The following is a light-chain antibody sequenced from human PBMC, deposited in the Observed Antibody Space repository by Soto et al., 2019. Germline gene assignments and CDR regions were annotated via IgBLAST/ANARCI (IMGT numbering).Light chain of an antibody. CDR2: WAS. J-gene: IGKJ4*01. V-gene: IGKV4-1*01. CDR1: QSVLYSSNNKNY. CDR3: QQYNDWPLT. Sequence: DIVMTQSPDSLAVSLGERATINCKSSQSVLYSSNNKNYLAWYQQKPGQPPNLLIYWASTRESGVPDRFSGSGSGTDFTLTISSLQAEDVAVYYCQQYNDWPLTFGGGTRVEI.